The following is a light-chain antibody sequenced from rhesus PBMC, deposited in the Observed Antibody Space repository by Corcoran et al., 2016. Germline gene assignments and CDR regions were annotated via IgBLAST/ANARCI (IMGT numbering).Light chain of an antibody. CDR3: QQHNSDPPWT. Sequence: DIQMTQSPSSLSASVGDTVTIICRASQGISNYLAWYQKKPGKAPKPLIYYASNLQSGVPSRFSGSGAGTDFTLTIRSLQTEDFATYYCQQHNSDPPWTFGQGTKVEIK. J-gene: IGKJ1*01. CDR1: QGISNY. CDR2: YAS. V-gene: IGKV1S14*01.